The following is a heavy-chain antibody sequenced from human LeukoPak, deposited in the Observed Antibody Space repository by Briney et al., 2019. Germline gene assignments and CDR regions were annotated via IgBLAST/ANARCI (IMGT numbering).Heavy chain of an antibody. V-gene: IGHV3-74*01. J-gene: IGHJ4*02. CDR2: ISPTGSTT. CDR3: ARGPNSNWSGLDF. Sequence: PGGSLRLSCASSGLTFDDYAMHWARQLPGKGLVWVSRISPTGSTTSYADSVKGRFTVSRDNAKNTLYLQVNNLRAEDTAVYYCARGPNSNWSGLDFWGQGTLLTVSS. CDR1: GLTFDDYA. D-gene: IGHD6-6*01.